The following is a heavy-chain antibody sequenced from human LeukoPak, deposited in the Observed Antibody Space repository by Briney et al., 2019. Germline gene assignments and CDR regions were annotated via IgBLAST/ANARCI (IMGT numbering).Heavy chain of an antibody. J-gene: IGHJ4*02. CDR2: IYHSGST. Sequence: SGTLSLTCAVSGGSISSSNWWSWVRQPPGKGLEWIGEIYHSGSTNYNPSLKSRVTISVDTSKNQFSLKLSSVTAADTAVYYCARTMVRGVMDPYYFDYWGQGTLVTVSS. D-gene: IGHD3-10*01. CDR3: ARTMVRGVMDPYYFDY. CDR1: GGSISSSNW. V-gene: IGHV4-4*02.